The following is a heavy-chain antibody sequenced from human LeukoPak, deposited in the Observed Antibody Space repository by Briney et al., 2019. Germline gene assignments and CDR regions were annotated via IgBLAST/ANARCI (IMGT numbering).Heavy chain of an antibody. D-gene: IGHD2-15*01. J-gene: IGHJ6*02. CDR1: GGSISSYY. V-gene: IGHV4-59*01. CDR2: IYYSGST. CDR3: ARDPLVVAARGDYYYYGMDV. Sequence: SETLSLTCTVSGGSISSYYWSWIRQPPGKGLEWIGYIYYSGSTNYNPSLTSRVTISVDTSKNQFSLKLSSVTAADTAVYYCARDPLVVAARGDYYYYGMDVWGQGTTVTVSS.